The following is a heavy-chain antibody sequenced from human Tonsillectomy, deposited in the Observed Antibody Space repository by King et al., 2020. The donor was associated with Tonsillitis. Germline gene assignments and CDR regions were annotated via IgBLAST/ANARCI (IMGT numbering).Heavy chain of an antibody. D-gene: IGHD3/OR15-3a*01. CDR1: GYRFSTEW. V-gene: IGHV5-10-1*03. CDR2: IDPRDSYT. CDR3: ARIRGWTPGAFEI. J-gene: IGHJ3*02. Sequence: VQLVESGAEVKKAGESLRISCKGSGYRFSTEWITWVRQIPGKGLQWMGRIDPRDSYTNYSPSFQGHVTISTDNSISTAYLQWSSLKASATAIYYCARIRGWTPGAFEIWGQGTMVTVSS.